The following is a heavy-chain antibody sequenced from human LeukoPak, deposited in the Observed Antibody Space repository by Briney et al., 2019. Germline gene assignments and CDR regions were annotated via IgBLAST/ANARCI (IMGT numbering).Heavy chain of an antibody. CDR2: IIPILGIA. J-gene: IGHJ5*02. V-gene: IGHV1-69*04. Sequence: ASVKVSCKASGGTFSSYAISWVRQAPGQGLEWMGRIIPILGIANYAQKFQGRVTITADKSTSTAYMELSSLRSEDTAVYYCARVSTSGYRDWLDPWGQGTLVTVSS. D-gene: IGHD3-9*01. CDR1: GGTFSSYA. CDR3: ARVSTSGYRDWLDP.